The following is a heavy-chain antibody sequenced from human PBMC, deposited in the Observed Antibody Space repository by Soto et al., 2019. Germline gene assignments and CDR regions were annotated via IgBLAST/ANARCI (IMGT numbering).Heavy chain of an antibody. D-gene: IGHD3-10*01. V-gene: IGHV1-18*01. CDR3: ARGSRYYYKRGPCAFDF. Sequence: QVQLVQSGAEVKKPGASVKVSCKASGYTFTSYGISWVRQAPGQGLECMGWISAYNGNTKYAKNLQGRVTMTTVTSTGTAYMELRCLRSVETALYYCARGSRYYYKRGPCAFDFWGQGTMVTVSS. CDR1: GYTFTSYG. J-gene: IGHJ3*01. CDR2: ISAYNGNT.